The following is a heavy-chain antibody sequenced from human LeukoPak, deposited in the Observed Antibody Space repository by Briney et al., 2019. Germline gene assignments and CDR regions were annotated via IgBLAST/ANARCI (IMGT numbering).Heavy chain of an antibody. D-gene: IGHD6-6*01. CDR2: VYYSGST. CDR3: ARRPDGTSPFDY. CDR1: GGSIRSYF. V-gene: IGHV4-59*08. Sequence: SETLSLTCTVSGGSIRSYFWSWIRQPPGKGLEWIGYVYYSGSTNYNPSLKSRVTISVDTSKKQFSLKLSSVTAADTAVYYCARRPDGTSPFDYWGQGTLVTVSS. J-gene: IGHJ4*02.